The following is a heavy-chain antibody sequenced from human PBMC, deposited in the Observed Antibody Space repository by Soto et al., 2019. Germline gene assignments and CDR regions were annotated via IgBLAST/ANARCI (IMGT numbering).Heavy chain of an antibody. CDR3: AAVRTYCGCYCYVD. J-gene: IGHJ4*02. D-gene: IGHD2-21*02. CDR1: GFNFTSSS. CDR2: IVVGSGNT. V-gene: IGHV1-58*01. Sequence: QMQPVQSGPEVKKPGTSVKVSCKASGFNFTSSSVQWVRQARGQRLERIGWIVVGSGNTHYAQKFHERVTITRHMSTSTVYMELSSLRSEDTVVYYWAAVRTYCGCYCYVDWGQGTLVTFCS.